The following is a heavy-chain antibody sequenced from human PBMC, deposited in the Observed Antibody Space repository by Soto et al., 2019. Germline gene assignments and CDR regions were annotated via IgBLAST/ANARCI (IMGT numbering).Heavy chain of an antibody. J-gene: IGHJ4*02. D-gene: IGHD3-3*01. Sequence: TLSLTCTVSGGSISSGDYYWSWIRQPPGKGLEWIGYIYYSGSTYYNPSLKSRVTISVDTSKNQFSLKLSSVTAADTAVYYCATASTIFGVAITYFDYWGQGTLVTVSS. CDR1: GGSISSGDYY. CDR2: IYYSGST. CDR3: ATASTIFGVAITYFDY. V-gene: IGHV4-30-4*01.